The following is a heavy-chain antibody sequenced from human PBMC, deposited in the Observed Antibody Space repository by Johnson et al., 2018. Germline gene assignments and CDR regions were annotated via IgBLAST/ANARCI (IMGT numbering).Heavy chain of an antibody. Sequence: VQLVESGGGLVQPGGSLRLSCAASGFTFSSSAINWVRQAPGKGLEWVSGISASGAGIYYADAVKGRFTISRDNSKNTVYLQMNSLRAEDTAVFYCAKDQGRLQGQPGAFGLWGQGTMVTVSP. J-gene: IGHJ3*01. CDR3: AKDQGRLQGQPGAFGL. CDR1: GFTFSSSA. V-gene: IGHV3-23*04. CDR2: ISASGAGI. D-gene: IGHD5-18*01.